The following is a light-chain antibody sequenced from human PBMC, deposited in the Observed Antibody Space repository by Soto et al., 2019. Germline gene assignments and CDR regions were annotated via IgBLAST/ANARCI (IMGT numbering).Light chain of an antibody. Sequence: EIVMTQSPATLSVSPGERATLSCRASQSVSSNLAWYQQKPGQAPRLLIYGASTRATGIPARFSGSGSGTAFTLTSSSLQSDDFAGSYCPQRNNWPPWTFGQGTKVEIK. CDR2: GAS. J-gene: IGKJ1*01. V-gene: IGKV3-15*01. CDR1: QSVSSN. CDR3: PQRNNWPPWT.